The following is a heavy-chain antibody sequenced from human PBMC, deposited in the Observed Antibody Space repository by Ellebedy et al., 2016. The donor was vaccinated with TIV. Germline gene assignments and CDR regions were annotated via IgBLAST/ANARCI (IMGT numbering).Heavy chain of an antibody. V-gene: IGHV1-2*02. CDR1: GYTFTSYY. CDR2: INPNSGGT. D-gene: IGHD2-21*01. CDR3: AREIPEAYFFDS. Sequence: ASVKVSCKASGYTFTSYYMHWVRQAPGQGLEWMGWINPNSGGTNYAQKLQGRVTLTRDTSTNTVYMELSSLRTEDTAVYYCAREIPEAYFFDSWGQGALVTVPS. J-gene: IGHJ4*02.